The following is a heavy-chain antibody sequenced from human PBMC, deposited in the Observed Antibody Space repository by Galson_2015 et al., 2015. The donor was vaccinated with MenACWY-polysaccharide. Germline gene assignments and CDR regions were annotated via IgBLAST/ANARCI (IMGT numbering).Heavy chain of an antibody. CDR3: ARSPYWYFDL. V-gene: IGHV3-74*01. CDR2: INGDGGST. CDR1: GFSLSGYW. Sequence: SLRLSCAASGFSLSGYWMFWVRQAPGKGLVWVSRINGDGGSTSYAGSVKGRFTITRDNAKNSLFVQMNSLRPEDTGVYFCARSPYWYFDLWGRGTLVTVSS. J-gene: IGHJ2*01.